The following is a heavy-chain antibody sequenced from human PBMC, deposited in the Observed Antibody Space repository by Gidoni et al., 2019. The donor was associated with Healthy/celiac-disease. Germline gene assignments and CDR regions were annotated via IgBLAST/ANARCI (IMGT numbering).Heavy chain of an antibody. Sequence: QVQLQQWGAGLLRPSETLSLTCAVYGGSFSDYFWSWIRQPPGKGLEWIGEINYSGSTTYNPSLKSRVTISIDTSRKWVSLRLTSVTAADTAVYYCVGGIAVAGVLVKNDYWGQGTLVTVSS. CDR1: GGSFSDYF. CDR2: INYSGST. CDR3: VGGIAVAGVLVKNDY. J-gene: IGHJ4*02. D-gene: IGHD6-19*01. V-gene: IGHV4-34*01.